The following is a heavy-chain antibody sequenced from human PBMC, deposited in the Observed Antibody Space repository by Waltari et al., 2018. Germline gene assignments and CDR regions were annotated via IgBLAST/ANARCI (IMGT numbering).Heavy chain of an antibody. CDR1: GFNFFSYF. D-gene: IGHD5-12*01. CDR3: AKGGGYSGYLDP. CDR2: TTGNGVSK. Sequence: EVQLLESGGGLVQPGGSLRLSCAASGFNFFSYFMTWVRQAPGKGLGWVANTTGNGVSKYHADSVKGLFAISRDNSRGTLYLHMSSLRAEDTAVYYCAKGGGYSGYLDPWGQGTLVTVSS. V-gene: IGHV3-23*01. J-gene: IGHJ5*02.